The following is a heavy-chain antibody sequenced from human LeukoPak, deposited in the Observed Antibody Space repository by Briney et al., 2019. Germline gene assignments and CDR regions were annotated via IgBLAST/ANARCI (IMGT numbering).Heavy chain of an antibody. J-gene: IGHJ4*02. V-gene: IGHV3-11*04. Sequence: PGGSLRLSCVASGLTFSDYYMSWIRQAPGKGLEWVSYISSSGSTIYYADSVKGRFTISRDNAKNTLYLQMNSLRAEDTAVYYCAKDLRVWFGELGGFDYWGQGTLVTVSS. CDR1: GLTFSDYY. CDR3: AKDLRVWFGELGGFDY. D-gene: IGHD3-10*01. CDR2: ISSSGSTI.